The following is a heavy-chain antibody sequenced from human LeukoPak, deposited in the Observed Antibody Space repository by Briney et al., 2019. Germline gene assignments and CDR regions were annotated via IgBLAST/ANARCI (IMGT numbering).Heavy chain of an antibody. Sequence: SETPSLTRPVPGGSLSCYYWSWIRQPPGEGLGWIGYIYYSGSTNYNPSLKSRVTISVDTSKNQFSLKLSSVTAADTAVYYCARGAWRLNAFDIWGQGTVVTVSS. D-gene: IGHD2-21*01. J-gene: IGHJ3*02. CDR3: ARGAWRLNAFDI. CDR2: IYYSGST. CDR1: GGSLSCYY. V-gene: IGHV4-59*01.